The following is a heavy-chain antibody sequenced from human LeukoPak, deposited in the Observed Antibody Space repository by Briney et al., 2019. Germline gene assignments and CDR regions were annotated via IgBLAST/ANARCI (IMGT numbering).Heavy chain of an antibody. CDR1: GFTFSSYA. D-gene: IGHD3-10*01. CDR2: ISGSGGST. V-gene: IGHV3-23*01. J-gene: IGHJ4*02. Sequence: GGSLRLSCAASGFTFSSYAMSWVRQAPGKGLEWVSAISGSGGSTYYADSVKGRFTISRDNSKNTLYLQMNSLRAEDTAVYYCAEDPAGSGTHDRYFDYWGQGTLVTVSS. CDR3: AEDPAGSGTHDRYFDY.